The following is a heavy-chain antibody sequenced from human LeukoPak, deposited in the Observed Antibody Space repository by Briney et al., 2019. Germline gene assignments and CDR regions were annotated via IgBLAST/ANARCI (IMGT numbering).Heavy chain of an antibody. CDR1: GFTFSNYA. D-gene: IGHD3-10*01. CDR2: ISYDGSNK. CDR3: AKDGGVWFGESNDY. Sequence: GRSLRLSCAASGFTFSNYAMHWVRQAPGKGLEWVAVISYDGSNKYYADSVKGRFTISRDNFKNTLYLQMNSLRAEDTAVYYCAKDGGVWFGESNDYWGQGTLVTVSS. J-gene: IGHJ4*02. V-gene: IGHV3-30*04.